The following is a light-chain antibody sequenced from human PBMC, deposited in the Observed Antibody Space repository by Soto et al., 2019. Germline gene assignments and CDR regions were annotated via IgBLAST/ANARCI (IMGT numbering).Light chain of an antibody. CDR2: AAS. J-gene: IGKJ2*01. CDR1: QSIDNY. Sequence: DIQMTQPPSSLSASVGDRVTITCRSSQSIDNYLNWYQQKPGEAPKFLIYAASTLQRGVPPRFSGSGSGTDFTLTISSLQPEDFATYFCQQSYSRPYTFGQGTKVEIK. V-gene: IGKV1-39*01. CDR3: QQSYSRPYT.